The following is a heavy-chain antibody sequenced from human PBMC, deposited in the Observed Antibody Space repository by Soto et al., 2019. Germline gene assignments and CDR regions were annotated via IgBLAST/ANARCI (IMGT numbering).Heavy chain of an antibody. V-gene: IGHV3-73*02. J-gene: IGHJ4*02. CDR1: GFTFSGSA. CDR2: IRSKANKYAT. CDR3: TTQEMVTGY. D-gene: IGHD5-18*01. Sequence: VQLGESGGGLVQPGGSLKLSCAASGFTFSGSAIHWVRQAPGKGLEWVGRIRSKANKYATANAASVKGRFTISRDDSKRTAYLQMNSLETEDTALYYCTTQEMVTGYWGQGTQVTVSS.